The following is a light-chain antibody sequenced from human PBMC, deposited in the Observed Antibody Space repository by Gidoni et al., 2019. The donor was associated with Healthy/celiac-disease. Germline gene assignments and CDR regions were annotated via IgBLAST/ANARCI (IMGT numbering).Light chain of an antibody. CDR1: QGIIGD. CDR2: AAS. CDR3: LQHNTYPWT. V-gene: IGKV1-17*01. J-gene: IGKJ1*01. Sequence: DIQMTQSPSSLSASVGDRVTISCRARQGIIGDVGWYQQNPGKAPKRLIYAASSLQSGVPSRFSCSGSGTEFTLTISSLQPEDSATYSCLQHNTYPWTFGQGTKVEIK.